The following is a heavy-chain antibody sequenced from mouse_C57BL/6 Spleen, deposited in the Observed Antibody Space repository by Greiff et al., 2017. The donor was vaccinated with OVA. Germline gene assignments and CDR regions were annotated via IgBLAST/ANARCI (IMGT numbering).Heavy chain of an antibody. Sequence: QVQLQQSGPGLVQPSQSLSITCTVSGFSLTSYGVHWVRQSPGKGLEWLGVIWSGGSTDYNAAFISRLSISKDNSKSQVFFKMNSLQADDTAIYYCARSYSIYDYDGPNAMDYWGQGTSVTVSS. CDR3: ARSYSIYDYDGPNAMDY. V-gene: IGHV2-2*01. CDR1: GFSLTSYG. D-gene: IGHD2-4*01. CDR2: IWSGGST. J-gene: IGHJ4*01.